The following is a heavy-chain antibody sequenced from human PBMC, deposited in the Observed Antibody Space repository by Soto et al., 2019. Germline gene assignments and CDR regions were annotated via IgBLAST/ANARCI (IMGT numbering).Heavy chain of an antibody. V-gene: IGHV3-74*01. D-gene: IGHD4-17*01. Sequence: EVQLVESGGGLVQPGGSLRLSCAASGFIFSNYWMHWVRQAPGKGLVWVSRINSDGSTTSYADSVKGRFTISRDNAKNTLYLRMNSLRAEDTAVYYCARVDYGAFYFDYWGHGTLVTVSS. J-gene: IGHJ4*01. CDR1: GFIFSNYW. CDR2: INSDGSTT. CDR3: ARVDYGAFYFDY.